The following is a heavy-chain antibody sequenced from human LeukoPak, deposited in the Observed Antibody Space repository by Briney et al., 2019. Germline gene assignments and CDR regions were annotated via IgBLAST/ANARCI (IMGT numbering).Heavy chain of an antibody. V-gene: IGHV3-33*06. Sequence: QRGGSLRLSCAASRFTFSSYGMHWVRQAPGKGLEWVAVILSDGSKEFYTDSVKGRFTISRDNSKNTLYLQMNSLRVEDTAVYYCAKGGPVRLRLGELSSDIWGQGTMVTVSS. CDR2: ILSDGSKE. D-gene: IGHD3-16*02. CDR1: RFTFSSYG. J-gene: IGHJ3*02. CDR3: AKGGPVRLRLGELSSDI.